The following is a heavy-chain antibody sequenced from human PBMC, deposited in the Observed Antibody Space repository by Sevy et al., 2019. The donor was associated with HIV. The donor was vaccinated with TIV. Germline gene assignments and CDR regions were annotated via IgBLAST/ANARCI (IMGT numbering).Heavy chain of an antibody. J-gene: IGHJ6*02. D-gene: IGHD2-2*01. CDR1: GFTFSNYW. CDR3: ARDCSSATCLWGLDV. Sequence: GESLKISCAASGFTFSNYWMSWVRQAPGKGLEWVANIKRDGSEKYYVASVKGRFTISRDNAKTSLYLQMNSLRAEDTAVYYRARDCSSATCLWGLDVWGQGTTVTVSS. V-gene: IGHV3-7*03. CDR2: IKRDGSEK.